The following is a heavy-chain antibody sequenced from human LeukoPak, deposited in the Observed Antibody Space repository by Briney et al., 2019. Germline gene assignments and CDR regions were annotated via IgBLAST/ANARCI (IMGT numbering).Heavy chain of an antibody. CDR2: ISYDGSNK. D-gene: IGHD2-2*01. CDR3: AKDPYLTY. CDR1: GFTFSSYG. V-gene: IGHV3-30*18. J-gene: IGHJ4*02. Sequence: GGSLRLSCAASGFTFSSYGMHWVRQAPGKGLEWVAVISYDGSNKYYADSVKGRFTISRDNSKNTLYLQMNSLRAEDTAVYYCAKDPYLTYWGQGTLVTVSS.